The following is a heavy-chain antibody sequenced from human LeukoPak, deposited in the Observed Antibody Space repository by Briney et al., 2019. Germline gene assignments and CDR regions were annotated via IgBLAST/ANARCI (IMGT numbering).Heavy chain of an antibody. CDR2: INPNSGGT. CDR1: GYTFTGYY. J-gene: IGHJ4*02. D-gene: IGHD2-2*01. V-gene: IGHV1-2*02. CDR3: AREWGIVVVPAAPAFDY. Sequence: ASVKVSCKASGYTFTGYYMHWVRQAPGQGLEWMGWINPNSGGTNYAQKFQGRVTMTRDTSISTAYMELSRLRSDDTAVYYCAREWGIVVVPAAPAFDYWGQGTLVTVSS.